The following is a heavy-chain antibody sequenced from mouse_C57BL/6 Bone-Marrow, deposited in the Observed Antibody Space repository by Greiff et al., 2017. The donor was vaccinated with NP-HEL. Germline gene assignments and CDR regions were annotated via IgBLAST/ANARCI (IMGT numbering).Heavy chain of an antibody. CDR2: IHPNSGST. J-gene: IGHJ3*01. D-gene: IGHD4-1*02. CDR1: GYTFTSYW. CDR3: ARQLGRAWFAY. V-gene: IGHV1-64*01. Sequence: VQLQQPGAELVKPGASVKLSCKASGYTFTSYWMHWVKQRPGQGLEWIGMIHPNSGSTNYTERLKSKFTLTVDNATSTAYMQLSSLKSEDTAVYYCARQLGRAWFAYWGQGTLVTVSA.